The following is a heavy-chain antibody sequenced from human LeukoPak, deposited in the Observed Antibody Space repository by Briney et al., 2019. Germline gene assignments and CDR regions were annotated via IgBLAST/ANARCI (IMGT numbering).Heavy chain of an antibody. CDR3: ARAMVAYFFDY. V-gene: IGHV3-30*04. J-gene: IGHJ4*02. Sequence: PGRSLRLSCAASGFTFSSYATPWVRQAPGKGLEWVAVISYDGSNKYYADSVKGRFTISRDNSKNTLYLQMISLRAEDTAVYYGARAMVAYFFDYWGQGTLVTVSS. D-gene: IGHD3-10*01. CDR2: ISYDGSNK. CDR1: GFTFSSYA.